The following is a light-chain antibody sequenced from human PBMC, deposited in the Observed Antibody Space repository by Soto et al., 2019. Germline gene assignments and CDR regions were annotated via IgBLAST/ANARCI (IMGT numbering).Light chain of an antibody. V-gene: IGKV3-15*01. CDR1: QSVSTN. CDR2: AAS. J-gene: IGKJ4*01. Sequence: EIVMTQSPATLSVSPGERATLSCRASQSVSTNLAWYQQKPGQAPRLLIYAASVRATGIPARFSGSGSGTEFTHTMSSLQSEDFAVYYCQQYDERPPYLSFGGGTKVEIK. CDR3: QQYDERPPYLS.